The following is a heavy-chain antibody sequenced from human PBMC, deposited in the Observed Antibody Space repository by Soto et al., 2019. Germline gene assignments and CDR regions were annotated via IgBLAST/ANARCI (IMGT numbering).Heavy chain of an antibody. CDR2: IIPIFGTA. J-gene: IGHJ6*02. CDR3: ARDNRYCSSTSCYPYYYGMDV. V-gene: IGHV1-69*01. CDR1: GGTFSSYA. D-gene: IGHD2-2*01. Sequence: QVQLVQSGAEVKKPGSSVKVSCKASGGTFSSYAISWVRQAPGQGLEWMGGIIPIFGTANYAQKFQGRVTITEDDSTSIAFMELSSLRSEDTAVYYCARDNRYCSSTSCYPYYYGMDVWGQGTTVTVSS.